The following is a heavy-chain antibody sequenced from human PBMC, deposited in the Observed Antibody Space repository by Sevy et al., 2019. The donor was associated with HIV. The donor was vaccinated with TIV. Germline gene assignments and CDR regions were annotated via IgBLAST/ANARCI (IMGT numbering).Heavy chain of an antibody. Sequence: ASVKVSCKASGYTFTSYDINWVRQATGQGLEGMGWMNPNSGNTGYAQKFQGRVTMTRNTSISTAYMELSSLRSEDTAVYYCAGGFRRVWFGELSTFDYWGQGTLVTVSS. V-gene: IGHV1-8*01. CDR1: GYTFTSYD. CDR2: MNPNSGNT. D-gene: IGHD3-10*01. J-gene: IGHJ4*02. CDR3: AGGFRRVWFGELSTFDY.